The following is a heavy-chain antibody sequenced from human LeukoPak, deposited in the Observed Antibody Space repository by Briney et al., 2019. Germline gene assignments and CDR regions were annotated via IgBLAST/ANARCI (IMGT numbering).Heavy chain of an antibody. CDR3: ARRDTTLITGAFDI. Sequence: SETLSLTCAVSGGSISNSNVYWGWIRQPPGKGLEWIGYIYYSGSTYYNPSLQSRVTMSVDTSENQFSLRLTSVTAADTAVYYCARRDTTLITGAFDIWGQGTMVTVSS. CDR2: IYYSGST. CDR1: GGSISNSNVY. D-gene: IGHD5-18*01. V-gene: IGHV4-39*07. J-gene: IGHJ3*02.